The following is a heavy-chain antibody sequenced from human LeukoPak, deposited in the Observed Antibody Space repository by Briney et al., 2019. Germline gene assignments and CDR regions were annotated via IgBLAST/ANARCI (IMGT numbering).Heavy chain of an antibody. CDR1: GGSISSYY. D-gene: IGHD3-22*01. CDR2: IYYSGST. J-gene: IGHJ3*02. V-gene: IGHV4-59*01. Sequence: SETLSLTCTVSGGSISSYYWSWIRQPPGKGLEWIGYIYYSGSTNYNPSLKSRVTISVDTSKNQFSLKLSSVTAADTAVYYCARDGTHYYDSSGSSDAFDIWGQGTMVTVSS. CDR3: ARDGTHYYDSSGSSDAFDI.